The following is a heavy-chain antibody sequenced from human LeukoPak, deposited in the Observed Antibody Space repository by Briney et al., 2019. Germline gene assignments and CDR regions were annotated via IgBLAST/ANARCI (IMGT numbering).Heavy chain of an antibody. CDR3: AKDRQYYYDSRTNAFDI. V-gene: IGHV3-33*06. Sequence: SLRLSCAASGFNFSSYGMHGVRQAPGKGLEGVAVIWYDGSNKYYADSVKGRFTISRDTSKNTLYLQMNSLRAEYTAVYYCAKDRQYYYDSRTNAFDIWGQGTMVTVSS. CDR2: IWYDGSNK. D-gene: IGHD3-22*01. CDR1: GFNFSSYG. J-gene: IGHJ3*02.